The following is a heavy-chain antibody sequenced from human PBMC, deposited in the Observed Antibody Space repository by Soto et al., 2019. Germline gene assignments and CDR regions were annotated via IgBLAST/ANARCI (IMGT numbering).Heavy chain of an antibody. CDR1: GYTFTSYY. CDR2: INPSGGST. CDR3: ARERGGAAAGEYYYHGMDV. Sequence: ASVKVSCKASGYTFTSYYMHWVRQAPGQGLEWMGIINPSGGSTDYAQNFQGRVTMSRDASTSTVYMELSSLRSEDTAVYFCARERGGAAAGEYYYHGMDVWGQGTTVTVS. J-gene: IGHJ6*02. D-gene: IGHD6-13*01. V-gene: IGHV1-46*01.